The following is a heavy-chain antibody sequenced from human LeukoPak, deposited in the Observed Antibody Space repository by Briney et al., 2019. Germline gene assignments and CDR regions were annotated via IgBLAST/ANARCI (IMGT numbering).Heavy chain of an antibody. D-gene: IGHD2-21*01. CDR2: IGASGSPI. V-gene: IGHV3-48*03. Sequence: GGSLRLSCAASGFAFSSFEMTWVRQPPGKGLEWIANIGASGSPIFYADSVKGRFTVSRDNAESSLYLHMKSLRVEDTAVYYCAGMGGAPQGWGLGALVAVSS. CDR1: GFAFSSFE. CDR3: AGMGGAPQG. J-gene: IGHJ4*02.